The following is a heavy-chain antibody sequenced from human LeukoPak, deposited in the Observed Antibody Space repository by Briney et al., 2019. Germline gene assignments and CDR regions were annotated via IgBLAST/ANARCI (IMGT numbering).Heavy chain of an antibody. V-gene: IGHV4-61*02. CDR1: GGSISSGTYY. CDR2: IYTSGST. Sequence: SQTLSLTCTVSGGSISSGTYYWSWIRQPAGKGLEWIGRIYTSGSTTHTPSLKSRVTISVDTPKNQFSLKLSSVTAADTAVYYCARGLTGVHDAFDIWGQGTLVTVSS. D-gene: IGHD7-27*01. CDR3: ARGLTGVHDAFDI. J-gene: IGHJ3*02.